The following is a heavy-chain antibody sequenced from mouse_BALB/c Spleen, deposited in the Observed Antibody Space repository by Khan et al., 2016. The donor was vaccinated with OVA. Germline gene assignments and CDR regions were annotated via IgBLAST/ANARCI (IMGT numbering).Heavy chain of an antibody. J-gene: IGHJ3*01. CDR2: IDPENGNT. D-gene: IGHD2-3*01. CDR1: GFNIKDYY. V-gene: IGHV14-1*02. Sequence: EVQLQESGAELVRPGALVKLSCKASGFNIKDYYIHWVKQRPEQGLEWIGWIDPENGNTIYDPKFQGKASITADTSSNTAYLHLSSLTSEDPAVYYCASSGYFAWFPYWGQGTLVTVSA. CDR3: ASSGYFAWFPY.